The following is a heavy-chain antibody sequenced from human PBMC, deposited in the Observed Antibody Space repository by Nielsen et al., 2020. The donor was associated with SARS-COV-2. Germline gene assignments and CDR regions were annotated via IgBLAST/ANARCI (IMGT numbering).Heavy chain of an antibody. D-gene: IGHD4-17*01. V-gene: IGHV3-23*01. CDR1: GFPFVRYA. Sequence: GESLKISCAASGFPFVRYAMSWVRQAPGKGLEWVSSIGAIDGSTNYAESLRGRFTISRDNSKNTLYLQMNSLRAEDTAVYYCARGGGVDGDYGFGFADYWGQGTLVTVSS. J-gene: IGHJ4*02. CDR3: ARGGGVDGDYGFGFADY. CDR2: IGAIDGST.